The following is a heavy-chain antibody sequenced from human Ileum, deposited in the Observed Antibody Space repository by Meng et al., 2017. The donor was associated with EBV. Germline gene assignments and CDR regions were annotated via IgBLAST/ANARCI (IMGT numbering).Heavy chain of an antibody. CDR3: VRRQKSDGDYAHFDN. D-gene: IGHD4-17*01. Sequence: LPLPEAGPGLVSPSDTLSPPRPGSGCSVSRCGCFLDLIRQPPGKGLGWLGSIYYSGKTYYNPSLRSRVSISVDTSKNQFSLKLSSVTAADTAVYYCVRRQKSDGDYAHFDNWGQGTLVTVSS. J-gene: IGHJ4*02. CDR1: GCSVSRCGCF. CDR2: IYYSGKT. V-gene: IGHV4-39*01.